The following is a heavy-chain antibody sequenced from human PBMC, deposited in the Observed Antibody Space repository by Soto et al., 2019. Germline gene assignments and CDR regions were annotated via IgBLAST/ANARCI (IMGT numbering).Heavy chain of an antibody. CDR3: ARLGFPGAIYFDS. CDR2: IYPGNSET. J-gene: IGHJ4*02. Sequence: GESLKICCKVSGYNFTTFWIGWVRQMPGKGLEWMGIIYPGNSETKYSPDFEGQVTISADRSTNTAYLQWRSLRASDTAMYYCARLGFPGAIYFDSWGLGTLVTVSS. V-gene: IGHV5-51*01. CDR1: GYNFTTFW.